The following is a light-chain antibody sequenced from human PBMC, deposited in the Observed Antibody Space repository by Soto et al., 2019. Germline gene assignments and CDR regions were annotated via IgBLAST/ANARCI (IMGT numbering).Light chain of an antibody. CDR2: INSDGSH. CDR1: SGHSSYA. V-gene: IGLV4-69*01. Sequence: QLVLTQSPSASASLGASVKLTCTLSSGHSSYAIAWHQQQPEKGPRYLMKINSDGSHSKGDGIADRFSGSSSGAERYLAISSLQSEDEADYYCQTWGTGIAVFGGGTQLTVL. J-gene: IGLJ7*01. CDR3: QTWGTGIAV.